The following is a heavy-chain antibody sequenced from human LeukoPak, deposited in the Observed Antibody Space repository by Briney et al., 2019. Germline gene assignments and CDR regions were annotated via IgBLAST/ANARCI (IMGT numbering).Heavy chain of an antibody. J-gene: IGHJ3*02. Sequence: PWETLSLTCAVYGGSFSGYYWSWIRQPPGKGLEWIGEINHSGSTNYNPSLKSRVTISVDTSKNQFSLKLSSVTAADTAVYYCASAPDSSGHLDALDIWGQGTMVTVSS. CDR2: INHSGST. CDR3: ASAPDSSGHLDALDI. V-gene: IGHV4-34*01. CDR1: GGSFSGYY. D-gene: IGHD3-22*01.